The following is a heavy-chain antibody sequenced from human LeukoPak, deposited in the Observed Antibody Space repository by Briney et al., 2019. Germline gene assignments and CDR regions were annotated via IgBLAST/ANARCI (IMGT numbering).Heavy chain of an antibody. J-gene: IGHJ4*02. V-gene: IGHV5-51*01. CDR2: INPADSDT. CDR1: GYSFANNW. Sequence: GKSLKISCQGSGYSFANNWIGWVRQMPGKGLEWMGIINPADSDTRYGPSFQGQVTISADKSISTAYLQWSSLKASDTAMYYCARGGSPDYWGQGTLVTVSS. D-gene: IGHD6-13*01. CDR3: ARGGSPDY.